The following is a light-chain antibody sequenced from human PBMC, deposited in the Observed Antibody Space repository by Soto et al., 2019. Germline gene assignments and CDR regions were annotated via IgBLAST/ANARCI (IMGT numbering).Light chain of an antibody. CDR1: SSNIGSNY. Sequence: QSVLTQPPSASGTPGQRVTISCSGSSSNIGSNYVYWYQQLPGTAPNLLIYRNNQRPSGVPDRFAGSKSGTSASLAISGLRSEDEADYYCAAWDDSLRGWVFGGGTTLTVL. J-gene: IGLJ3*02. CDR3: AAWDDSLRGWV. CDR2: RNN. V-gene: IGLV1-47*01.